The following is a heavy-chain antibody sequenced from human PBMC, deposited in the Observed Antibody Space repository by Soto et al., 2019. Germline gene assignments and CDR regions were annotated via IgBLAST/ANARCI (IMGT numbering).Heavy chain of an antibody. D-gene: IGHD3-3*01. CDR3: XXXXXXAFTIFGVVQYYFDY. CDR2: ISGSGGST. V-gene: IGHV3-23*01. CDR1: GFTFSSYA. Sequence: GGSLRLSCAASGFTFSSYAMSWVRQAPGKGLEWVSAISGSGGSTYYADSVKGXXXXXXXXXXXXXXXXXXXXXXXDXXXXXXXXXXXXAFTIFGVVQYYFDYWGQGTLVTVSS. J-gene: IGHJ4*02.